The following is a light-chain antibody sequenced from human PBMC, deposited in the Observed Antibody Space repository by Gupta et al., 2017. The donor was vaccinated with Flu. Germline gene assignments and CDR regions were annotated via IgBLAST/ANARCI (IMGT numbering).Light chain of an antibody. CDR1: QDISNY. CDR2: DAS. Sequence: DIQMTQSPSSLSASVGDRVTITCQASQDISNYLNWYQQKPGKAPKLLIYDASNLETGVPSRFSGSGSGTDFTVTISSLQPEDIATDYCQQYENLALTFGGGTKVEIK. J-gene: IGKJ4*01. V-gene: IGKV1-33*01. CDR3: QQYENLALT.